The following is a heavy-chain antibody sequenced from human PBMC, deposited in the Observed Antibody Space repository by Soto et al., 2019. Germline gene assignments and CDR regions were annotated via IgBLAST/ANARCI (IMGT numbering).Heavy chain of an antibody. D-gene: IGHD6-19*01. J-gene: IGHJ4*02. CDR2: ITGSGATT. CDR1: GFTFSSFA. Sequence: GGSLRLSCAASGFTFSSFAMSWVRQAPGKGLEWISAITGSGATTFYADSVKGRFTISRDSSKNTLYLQMNSLRVEDTAIYYCARDAGSGWYVPLDYWGQGTLVTVSS. V-gene: IGHV3-23*01. CDR3: ARDAGSGWYVPLDY.